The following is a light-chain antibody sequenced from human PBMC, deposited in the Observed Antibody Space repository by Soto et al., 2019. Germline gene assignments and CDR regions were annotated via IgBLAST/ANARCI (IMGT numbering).Light chain of an antibody. V-gene: IGLV2-18*02. CDR1: SSDVGSYR. CDR3: SSYTSSNTYV. Sequence: QSALTQPPSVSGSPGQSVAISCTGTSSDVGSYRVSWYQQPPGTAPKVMIYEVSNRPSGVPDRFSGSKSGNTASLTISGLQAEDEADYYCSSYTSSNTYVFGTGTKLTVL. CDR2: EVS. J-gene: IGLJ1*01.